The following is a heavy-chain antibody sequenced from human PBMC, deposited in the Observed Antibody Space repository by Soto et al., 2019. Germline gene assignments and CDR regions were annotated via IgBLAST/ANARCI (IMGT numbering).Heavy chain of an antibody. CDR1: GFTFSSYA. J-gene: IGHJ3*02. Sequence: EVQLLESGGGLVQPGGSLRLSCAASGFTFSSYAMSWVRQAPGKGLEWVSALSGSGGTTYYADSVKGRFTFSRDNSKNTLYLQMNSLSAEDTAVYYCAKTANGWFSAFDIWGQGTMVTVSS. CDR3: AKTANGWFSAFDI. V-gene: IGHV3-23*01. CDR2: LSGSGGTT. D-gene: IGHD6-19*01.